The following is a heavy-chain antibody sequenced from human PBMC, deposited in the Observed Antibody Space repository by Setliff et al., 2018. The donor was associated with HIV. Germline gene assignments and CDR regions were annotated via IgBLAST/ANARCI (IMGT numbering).Heavy chain of an antibody. CDR2: ISAYNGNT. Sequence: ASVKVSCKASGYTFTSYGISWVRQAPGQGLEWMGWISAYNGNTNYAQNFQGRVTMTTDTSASTVYMELRSLRSDDTAVYYCASSVDNYGDNRWFDPWGQGTLVTVSS. V-gene: IGHV1-18*01. J-gene: IGHJ5*02. CDR1: GYTFTSYG. D-gene: IGHD4-17*01. CDR3: ASSVDNYGDNRWFDP.